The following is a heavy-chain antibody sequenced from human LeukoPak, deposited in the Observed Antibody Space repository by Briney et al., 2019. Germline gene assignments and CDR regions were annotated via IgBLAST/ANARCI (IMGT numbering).Heavy chain of an antibody. V-gene: IGHV3-23*01. CDR3: ARVYLERLTAGYFDH. CDR2: ISGSGGST. D-gene: IGHD2-8*01. J-gene: IGHJ4*02. Sequence: PGGSLRLSCAASGFTFSSYAMSWVRQAPGKGLEWVSGISGSGGSTYYADSVKGRFTISRDNSKSTLYLQMNSLRDDDSAAYFCARVYLERLTAGYFDHWGQGTQVTVSP. CDR1: GFTFSSYA.